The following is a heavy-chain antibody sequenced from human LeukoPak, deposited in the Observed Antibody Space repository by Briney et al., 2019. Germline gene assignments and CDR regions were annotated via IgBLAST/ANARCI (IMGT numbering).Heavy chain of an antibody. CDR3: ARRALYYDFWSGHSDY. J-gene: IGHJ4*02. D-gene: IGHD3-3*01. CDR2: INHSGST. V-gene: IGHV4-34*01. Sequence: PSETLSLTCAVYGGSFSGYYWSWIRQSPGKGLEWIGEINHSGSTNYNPSLKSRVTISVDTSKNQFSLKLSSVTAADTAVYYCARRALYYDFWSGHSDYWGQGTLVTVSS. CDR1: GGSFSGYY.